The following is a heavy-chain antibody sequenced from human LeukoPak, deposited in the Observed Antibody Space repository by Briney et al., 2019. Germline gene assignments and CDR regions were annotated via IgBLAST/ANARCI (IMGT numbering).Heavy chain of an antibody. Sequence: GGSLRLSCAASGFTFSSYSMNWVRQAPGKGLEWVSYISSSSSTIYYADSVKGRFTISRDNAKNSLYLQMNSLRAEDTAVYYCARDRCCTNPNAFDIWGQGTMVTVSS. CDR3: ARDRCCTNPNAFDI. CDR1: GFTFSSYS. J-gene: IGHJ3*02. CDR2: ISSSSSTI. D-gene: IGHD2-8*01. V-gene: IGHV3-48*01.